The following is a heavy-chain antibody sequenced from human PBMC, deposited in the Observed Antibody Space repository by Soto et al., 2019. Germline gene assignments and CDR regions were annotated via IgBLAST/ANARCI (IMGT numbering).Heavy chain of an antibody. CDR3: AKGESTVTIGLGGIDY. CDR1: GFTFDDYA. CDR2: ISWNSGSI. V-gene: IGHV3-9*01. D-gene: IGHD4-17*01. J-gene: IGHJ4*02. Sequence: EVQLVESGGGLVQPGRSLRLSCAASGFTFDDYAMHWVRQAPGKGLEWVSGISWNSGSIGYADSVKGRFTISRDNAKNSLYLQMNSLRAEDTALYYCAKGESTVTIGLGGIDYWGQGTLVTVSS.